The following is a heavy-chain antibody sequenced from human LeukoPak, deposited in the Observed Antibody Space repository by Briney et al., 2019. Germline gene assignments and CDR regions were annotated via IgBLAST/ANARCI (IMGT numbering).Heavy chain of an antibody. V-gene: IGHV4-4*02. CDR2: IHHRGGT. CDR3: ATPNDAFNI. Sequence: SGTLSLTCAVSGGSISNENWWSWVRQPPGKGLEWIGEIHHRGGTNYNTSLRSRVTISIDTSKNQFSLKLTSVTAADTAVYYCATPNDAFNIWGQGTMVTVSS. CDR1: GGSISNENW. J-gene: IGHJ3*02.